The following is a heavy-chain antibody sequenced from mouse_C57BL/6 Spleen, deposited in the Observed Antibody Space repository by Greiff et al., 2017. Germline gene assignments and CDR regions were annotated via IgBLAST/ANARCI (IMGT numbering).Heavy chain of an antibody. CDR1: GYTFTEYT. CDR2: FYPGSGSI. J-gene: IGHJ2*01. V-gene: IGHV1-62-2*01. CDR3: ARHEEVYGSSLYYFDY. Sequence: QVQLKQSGAELVKPGASVKLSCKASGYTFTEYTIHWVKQRSGQGLEWIGWFYPGSGSIKYNEKFKDKATLTADKSSSTVYMELSRLTSEDSAVXFCARHEEVYGSSLYYFDYWGQGTTLTVSS. D-gene: IGHD1-1*01.